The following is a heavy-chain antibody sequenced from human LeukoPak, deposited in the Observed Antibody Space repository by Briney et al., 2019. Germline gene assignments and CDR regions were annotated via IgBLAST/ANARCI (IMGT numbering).Heavy chain of an antibody. CDR1: GYTFNRYG. J-gene: IGHJ4*02. CDR3: AREGGKPNYFDY. Sequence: GASVKVSCKPSGYTFNRYGVHWVRQAPGQGLEWMGWIAPITGGTRYLQKFQGRLAITADTSTSTAYMDLSGLRSEDTAVYYCAREGGKPNYFDYWGQGTLVTVSS. CDR2: IAPITGGT. V-gene: IGHV1-3*01. D-gene: IGHD4-23*01.